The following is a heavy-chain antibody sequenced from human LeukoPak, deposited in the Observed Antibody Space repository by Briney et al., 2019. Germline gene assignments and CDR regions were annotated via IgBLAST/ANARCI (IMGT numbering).Heavy chain of an antibody. J-gene: IGHJ4*02. CDR3: ATRDQSRTTAVPPDF. CDR1: GFTFSSYS. CDR2: ISSSSSTI. V-gene: IGHV3-48*01. Sequence: PGGSLRLSCAASGFTFSSYSMNWVRQAPGKGLEWVSYISSSSSTIYYADSVKGRFTISRDNSKNTLYLETNSLRAEDTAVYYCATRDQSRTTAVPPDFWGQGILVTVSS. D-gene: IGHD1-1*01.